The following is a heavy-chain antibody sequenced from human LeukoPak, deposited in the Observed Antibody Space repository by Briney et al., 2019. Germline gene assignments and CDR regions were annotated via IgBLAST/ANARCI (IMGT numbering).Heavy chain of an antibody. CDR1: GFTFSNYA. J-gene: IGHJ3*02. D-gene: IGHD3-22*01. Sequence: GGSLRLSCLASGFTFSNYAMSWVRQAPGKGLEWVSGITISGRTAYYADSVKGRFTISRDNFKNTLYLQMNSLRAEDTAVYYCAKGLYDSSGYSADAFDIWGQGTMVTVSS. CDR2: ITISGRTA. V-gene: IGHV3-23*01. CDR3: AKGLYDSSGYSADAFDI.